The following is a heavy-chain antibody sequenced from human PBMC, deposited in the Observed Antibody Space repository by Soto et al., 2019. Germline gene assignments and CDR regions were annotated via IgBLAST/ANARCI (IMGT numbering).Heavy chain of an antibody. V-gene: IGHV3-74*01. D-gene: IGHD1-20*01. CDR2: IKYDGINT. Sequence: EEQLVESGGGLVQPGGSLRLSCAASGFTFSNYWIHWVRQVPGKGLVWVSRIKYDGINTNYADSVKGRFTISRDNAGNTVYLQMNSLRSGDTAVYYCARGIPGHYGFDVWGQGTMVTVSS. CDR3: ARGIPGHYGFDV. J-gene: IGHJ3*01. CDR1: GFTFSNYW.